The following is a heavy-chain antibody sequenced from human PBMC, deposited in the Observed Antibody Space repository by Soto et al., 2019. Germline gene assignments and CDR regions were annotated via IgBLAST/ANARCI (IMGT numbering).Heavy chain of an antibody. CDR3: ARMGYYHYYGMDV. CDR1: GYPFTSYG. V-gene: IGHV1-18*01. Sequence: ASVKVSCKTSGYPFTSYGIGWVRQAPGQGLEWMAWISPYNGNTYYAQKFQGRVTMTTDTYTNTVCMELSSLRSEDTAVYYCARMGYYHYYGMDVWGQGTTVTVSS. CDR2: ISPYNGNT. J-gene: IGHJ6*02.